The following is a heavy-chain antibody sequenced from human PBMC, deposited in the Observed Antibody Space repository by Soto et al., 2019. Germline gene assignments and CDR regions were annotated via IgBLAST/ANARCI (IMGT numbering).Heavy chain of an antibody. Sequence: ASVKVSCKASGYTFTSYDINWVRQATGQGLEWMGWMNPNSGNTGYAQKFQGRVTMTRNTSISTAYMELSSLRSEDTAVYYCARGRSSWYSLQYYGMDVWGQGTTVTVYS. V-gene: IGHV1-8*01. D-gene: IGHD6-13*01. CDR3: ARGRSSWYSLQYYGMDV. CDR2: MNPNSGNT. J-gene: IGHJ6*02. CDR1: GYTFTSYD.